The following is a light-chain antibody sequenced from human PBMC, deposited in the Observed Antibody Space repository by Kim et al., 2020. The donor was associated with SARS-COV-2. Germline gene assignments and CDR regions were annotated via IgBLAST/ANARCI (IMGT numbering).Light chain of an antibody. J-gene: IGKJ2*01. CDR1: QSVLYSSNNKSY. Sequence: RATINCKSSQSVLYSSNNKSYLAWYQQKPAQPPKLLIYWASTRESGVPDRLSGSGSGTDFTLTSSSLQAEDVAVYYCQQYYSTPPTFGQGTKLEI. CDR3: QQYYSTPPT. CDR2: WAS. V-gene: IGKV4-1*01.